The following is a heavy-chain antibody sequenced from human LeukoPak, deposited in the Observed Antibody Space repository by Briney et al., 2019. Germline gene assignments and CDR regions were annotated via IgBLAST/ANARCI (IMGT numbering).Heavy chain of an antibody. J-gene: IGHJ2*01. CDR1: GGSITGSY. Sequence: KSSETLSLTCTVSGGSITGSYWSWIRQPPGKGLEWIGYVYSSGSTDYNPPLKSRVTISVDTSKNQFSLKLSSVTAADPAVYFCARGGWSLDFWGRGTLVAVSS. V-gene: IGHV4-59*01. CDR3: ARGGWSLDF. CDR2: VYSSGST.